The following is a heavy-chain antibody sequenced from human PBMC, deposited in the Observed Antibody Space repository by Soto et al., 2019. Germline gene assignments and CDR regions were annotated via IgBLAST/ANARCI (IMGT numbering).Heavy chain of an antibody. D-gene: IGHD6-6*01. CDR3: ARGARGSSSS. CDR2: INHSGST. J-gene: IGHJ5*02. CDR1: GGSFSGYY. V-gene: IGHV4-34*01. Sequence: SETLSLTCAVYGGSFSGYYWSWIRQPPGKGLEWIGEINHSGSTNYNPSLKSRVTISVDTSKNQFSLKLSSVTAADTAVYYCARGARGSSSSWGQGTLVTVSS.